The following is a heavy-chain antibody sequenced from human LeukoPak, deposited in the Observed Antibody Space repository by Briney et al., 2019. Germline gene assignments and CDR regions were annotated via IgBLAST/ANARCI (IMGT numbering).Heavy chain of an antibody. Sequence: SETLSLTCAVYGGSFSGYYWSWIRQPPGKGLERIGEINHSGSTNYNPSLKSRVTISVDTSKNQFSLKLSSVTAADTAVYYCARMGVSYYYDSSTYYPAAFDVWGQGTVVSVSS. V-gene: IGHV4-34*01. CDR2: INHSGST. CDR1: GGSFSGYY. J-gene: IGHJ3*01. CDR3: ARMGVSYYYDSSTYYPAAFDV. D-gene: IGHD3-22*01.